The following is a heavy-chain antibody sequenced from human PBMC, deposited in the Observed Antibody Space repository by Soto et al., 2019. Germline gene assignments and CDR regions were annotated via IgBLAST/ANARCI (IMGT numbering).Heavy chain of an antibody. V-gene: IGHV4-4*07. J-gene: IGHJ5*02. D-gene: IGHD1-1*01. CDR1: GASISGFY. CDR2: IYATGTT. Sequence: SETLSLTCTVSGASISGFYWSWIRKSAGKGLEWIGRIYATGTTDYNPSLKSRVMMSVDTSKKQFSLKLRSVTAADTAVYYCVRDGTKTLRDWYDPWGQGISVTVSS. CDR3: VRDGTKTLRDWYDP.